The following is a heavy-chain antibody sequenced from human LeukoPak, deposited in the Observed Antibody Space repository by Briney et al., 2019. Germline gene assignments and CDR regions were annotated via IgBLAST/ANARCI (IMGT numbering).Heavy chain of an antibody. CDR2: IYTSGST. Sequence: SETLSLTCTVSGGSIRSYYWSWIRQPAGKGLEWIGRIYTSGSTNYNPSLTSRVTMSVDTSKNQFSLKLSSVTAADTAVYYCARVTGYMIEDYFDYWGQGTLVTVSS. D-gene: IGHD3-22*01. V-gene: IGHV4-4*07. J-gene: IGHJ4*02. CDR3: ARVTGYMIEDYFDY. CDR1: GGSIRSYY.